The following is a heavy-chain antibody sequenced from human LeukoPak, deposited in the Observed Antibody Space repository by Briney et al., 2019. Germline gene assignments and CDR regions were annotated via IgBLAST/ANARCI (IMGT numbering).Heavy chain of an antibody. D-gene: IGHD3-3*01. CDR1: GGSFSGYY. CDR2: INHSGST. V-gene: IGHV4-34*01. J-gene: IGHJ6*02. Sequence: SETLSLTCAVYGGSFSGYYWSWIRQPPGKGLEWIGEINHSGSTNYNPSLKSRVTISVDTSKNQFSLKLSSVTAADTAVYYCARARPYYDFWSGPVGGMDVWGQGTTVTVSS. CDR3: ARARPYYDFWSGPVGGMDV.